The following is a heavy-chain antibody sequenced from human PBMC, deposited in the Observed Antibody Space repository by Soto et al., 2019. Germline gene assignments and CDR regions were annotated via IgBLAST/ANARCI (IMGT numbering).Heavy chain of an antibody. D-gene: IGHD3-3*01. CDR2: ISPKNGNT. Sequence: VASVKVSCKASGYSFSTYDISWLRQAPGQGPEWMGRISPKNGNTNYAQNFQDRVTMTADTSSSTAYMELRGLRSDDTAKYYCATSYDSGFDPWGHGTLVTVSS. CDR1: GYSFSTYD. V-gene: IGHV1-18*04. J-gene: IGHJ5*02. CDR3: ATSYDSGFDP.